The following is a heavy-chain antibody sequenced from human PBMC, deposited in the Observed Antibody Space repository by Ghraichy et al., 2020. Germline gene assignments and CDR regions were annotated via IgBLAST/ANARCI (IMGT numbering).Heavy chain of an antibody. D-gene: IGHD6-19*01. CDR3: ARGRPWLSSYYYYGMDV. J-gene: IGHJ6*02. CDR2: SNHSGIT. CDR1: GVSGSDYY. V-gene: IGHV4-34*01. Sequence: SETLSLTCAVDGVSGSDYYWSWIRQAPGKGLEGVGESNHSGITNYNPSLKRRVTISVDTSKNQFSLKLSYVTAADTAVYYWARGRPWLSSYYYYGMDVWGHGTPVTVSS.